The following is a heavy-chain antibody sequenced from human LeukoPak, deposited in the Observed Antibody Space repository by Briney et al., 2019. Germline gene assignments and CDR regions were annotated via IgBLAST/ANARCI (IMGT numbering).Heavy chain of an antibody. CDR1: GYTFTSYA. CDR3: ARAGRVGAAPLDY. D-gene: IGHD1-26*01. V-gene: IGHV1-3*01. Sequence: GASVKVSYKASGYTFTSYAMHWVRQAPGQRLEWMGWINAGNGNTKYSQKFQGRVIITRDTSASTAYMELSSLRSEDTAVYYCARAGRVGAAPLDYWGQGTLVTVSS. CDR2: INAGNGNT. J-gene: IGHJ4*02.